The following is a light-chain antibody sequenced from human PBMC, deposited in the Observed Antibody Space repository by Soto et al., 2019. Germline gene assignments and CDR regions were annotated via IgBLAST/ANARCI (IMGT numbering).Light chain of an antibody. CDR2: EVS. V-gene: IGLV2-14*01. J-gene: IGLJ1*01. CDR3: SSYTSSSIDYV. CDR1: SSDVGGYNY. Sequence: QSALTQPASVSGSPGQSITISCTGTSSDVGGYNYVSWYQQHPGKAPKLMIYEVSNRPPGVSNRFSGSKSGNTVSLTISGLQAEDEADYYCSSYTSSSIDYVFGTGTKVTVL.